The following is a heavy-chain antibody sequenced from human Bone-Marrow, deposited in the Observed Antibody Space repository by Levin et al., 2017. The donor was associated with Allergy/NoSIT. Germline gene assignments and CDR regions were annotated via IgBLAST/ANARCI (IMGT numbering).Heavy chain of an antibody. CDR1: GFIFSSFA. Sequence: PSASVKVSCAASGFIFSSFAMTWVRQAPGKGLEWVSALSGSGHTTYYADSVKGRFTISRDNSKNTLYLEMNSLRAEDTAVYYCAKRDEYSDYDAYFDYWGQGTLVTVSS. CDR3: AKRDEYSDYDAYFDY. V-gene: IGHV3-23*01. D-gene: IGHD4-11*01. CDR2: LSGSGHTT. J-gene: IGHJ4*02.